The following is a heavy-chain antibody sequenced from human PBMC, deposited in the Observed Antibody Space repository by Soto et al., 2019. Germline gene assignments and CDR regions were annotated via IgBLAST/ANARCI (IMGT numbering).Heavy chain of an antibody. CDR1: GFTFSSYA. J-gene: IGHJ2*01. V-gene: IGHV3-30-3*01. Sequence: QVQLVESGGGVVQPGRSLRLSCAASGFTFSSYAMQWVRQAPGKGLEWVAVISYDGSNKYYADSVKGRFTISRDNSKNTLYLHMRSLRAEETAVYYCAREGASTVVTRGYFDLWGRGTLVTVSS. D-gene: IGHD4-17*01. CDR3: AREGASTVVTRGYFDL. CDR2: ISYDGSNK.